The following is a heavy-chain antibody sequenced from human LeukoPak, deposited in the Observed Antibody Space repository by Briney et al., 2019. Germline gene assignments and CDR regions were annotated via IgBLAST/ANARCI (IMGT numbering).Heavy chain of an antibody. CDR2: IYSGGST. Sequence: PGGSLRLSCAASGFTVSSNYMSWVRQAPGKGLDWVSVIYSGGSTYYADSVKGRFTISRDNSKNTLYLQMNSLRAEDTAVYYCARVGYSSSWYVELPTYWGQGTLVTVSS. CDR3: ARVGYSSSWYVELPTY. J-gene: IGHJ4*02. CDR1: GFTVSSNY. D-gene: IGHD6-13*01. V-gene: IGHV3-53*01.